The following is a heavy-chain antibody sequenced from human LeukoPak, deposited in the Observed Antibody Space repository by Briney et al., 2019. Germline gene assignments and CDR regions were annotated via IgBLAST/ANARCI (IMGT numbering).Heavy chain of an antibody. CDR3: ARDQDCGGDCYHYYGMDV. Sequence: SETLSLTCTVSGGSISSGGYYWSWIRQHPGKGREWIGYIYYSGSTYYNPSLKSRVTISVDTSKNQFSLKLSSVTAADTAVYCCARDQDCGGDCYHYYGMDVWGQGTTVTVSS. D-gene: IGHD2-21*02. CDR1: GGSISSGGYY. CDR2: IYYSGST. J-gene: IGHJ6*02. V-gene: IGHV4-31*03.